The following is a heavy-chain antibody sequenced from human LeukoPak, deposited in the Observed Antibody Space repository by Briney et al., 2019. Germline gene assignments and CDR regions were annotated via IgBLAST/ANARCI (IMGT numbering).Heavy chain of an antibody. V-gene: IGHV1-8*03. CDR3: TTAGVLGGYYDFFDY. CDR2: MNPNSGNT. J-gene: IGHJ4*02. CDR1: GYTFTSYD. Sequence: ASVKVSCKASGYTFTSYDINWVRQATGQGLEWMGWMNPNSGNTGYAQKFQGRVTITRNTSISTAYMELSSLRSEDTTVYYCTTAGVLGGYYDFFDYWGQGTLVTVSS. D-gene: IGHD3-3*01.